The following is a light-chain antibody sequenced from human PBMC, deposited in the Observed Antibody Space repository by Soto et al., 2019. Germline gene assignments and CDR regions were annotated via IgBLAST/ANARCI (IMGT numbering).Light chain of an antibody. CDR1: QSFSSSY. Sequence: EIVLTQSRGTLSLSPGERATLSCRASQSFSSSYFAWYQQKPGQAPRLLIYGASSRATGIPDRFSGSASGTDFTLTISRLEPEDFAVYFCHQFASSLTFGQGTKVEIK. J-gene: IGKJ1*01. CDR2: GAS. CDR3: HQFASSLT. V-gene: IGKV3-20*01.